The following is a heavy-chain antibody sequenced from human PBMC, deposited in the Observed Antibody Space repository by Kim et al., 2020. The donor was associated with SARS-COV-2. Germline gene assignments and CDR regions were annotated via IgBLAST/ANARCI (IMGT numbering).Heavy chain of an antibody. J-gene: IGHJ3*02. V-gene: IGHV3-74*01. CDR3: TRDERIKITSPGAFNM. D-gene: IGHD1-20*01. Sequence: DSLKGRFTISRDNAKSTLYLQMNSLSAEDTAVYYCTRDERIKITSPGAFNMWGQGTMVTVSS.